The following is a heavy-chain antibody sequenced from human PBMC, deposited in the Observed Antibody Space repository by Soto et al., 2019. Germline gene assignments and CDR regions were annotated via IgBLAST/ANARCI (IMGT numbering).Heavy chain of an antibody. Sequence: EVQLVESGGGLVQPGGSLRLSCAASGFTFSSYSMNWVRQAPGKGLEWVSYISSSSSTIYYGDSVKGRFTISRDNAKNSLYVQMNSLRDEDTAVYYCARDVVYASGMDVWGQGTTVTVSS. CDR1: GFTFSSYS. V-gene: IGHV3-48*02. CDR3: ARDVVYASGMDV. CDR2: ISSSSSTI. D-gene: IGHD2-8*02. J-gene: IGHJ6*02.